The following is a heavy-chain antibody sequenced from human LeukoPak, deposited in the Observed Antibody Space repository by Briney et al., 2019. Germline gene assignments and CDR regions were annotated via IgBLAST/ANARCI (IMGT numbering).Heavy chain of an antibody. CDR3: AKDLGNYDILTGYYIKYYYYMDV. Sequence: PGGPLRLSCAASGFTFSSYAMSWVRQAPGKGLEWVSAISGSGGSTYYADSVKGRFTISRDNSKNTLYLQMNSLRAEDTAVYYCAKDLGNYDILTGYYIKYYYYMDVWGKGTTVTVSS. D-gene: IGHD3-9*01. CDR2: ISGSGGST. J-gene: IGHJ6*03. CDR1: GFTFSSYA. V-gene: IGHV3-23*01.